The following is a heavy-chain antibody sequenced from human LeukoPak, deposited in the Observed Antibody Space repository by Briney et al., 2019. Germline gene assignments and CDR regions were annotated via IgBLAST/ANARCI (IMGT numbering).Heavy chain of an antibody. CDR3: ARXPXARRYCXXTSCYPXRXDP. CDR2: MNPNSGNT. D-gene: IGHD2-2*01. V-gene: IGHV1-8*01. J-gene: IGHJ5*02. CDR1: GYTFTSYD. Sequence: ASVKVSCKASGYTFTSYDINWVRQATGQGLEWMGWMNPNSGNTGYAQKFQGRVTMTRNTSISTAYMELSSLRSEDTAVYYCARXPXARRYCXXTSCYPXRXDPXGXGTLVTVSS.